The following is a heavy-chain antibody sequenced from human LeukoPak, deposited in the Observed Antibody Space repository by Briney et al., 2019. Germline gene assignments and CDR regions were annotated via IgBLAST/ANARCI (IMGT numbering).Heavy chain of an antibody. CDR1: GFIFSSYS. CDR2: ISSIISTI. V-gene: IGHV3-48*01. CDR3: ARDLQGATTLYNWFDP. D-gene: IGHD1-26*01. Sequence: GGSLRLSCAPSGFIFSSYSMNWVRQAPGKGLEWVSYISSIISTIYYADSVKGRFTISRDNAKNSLYLQMNSLRAEDTAVYYCARDLQGATTLYNWFDPWGQGTLVTVSS. J-gene: IGHJ5*02.